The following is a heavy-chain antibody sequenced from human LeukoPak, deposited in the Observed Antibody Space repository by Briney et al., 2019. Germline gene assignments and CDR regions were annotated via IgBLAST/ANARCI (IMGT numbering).Heavy chain of an antibody. D-gene: IGHD3-10*01. V-gene: IGHV3-23*01. CDR2: ITGIGLHT. Sequence: GGSLRLSCEASGFIFSTYGMSWVRQAPGKGFEWVSSITGIGLHTYYADSVKGRFTIFRDSSKNTVYLQMNSLQAEDTAVYYCAKAMRGPLTWGQGTLVTVSS. J-gene: IGHJ5*02. CDR3: AKAMRGPLT. CDR1: GFIFSTYG.